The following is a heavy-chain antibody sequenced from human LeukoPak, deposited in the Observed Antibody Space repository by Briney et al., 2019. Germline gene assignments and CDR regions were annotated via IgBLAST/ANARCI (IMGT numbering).Heavy chain of an antibody. CDR3: ARQSPRWFDP. V-gene: IGHV1-2*02. CDR2: INPLSGGT. J-gene: IGHJ5*02. Sequence: ASLKVSCKASGYTFTDYYMHWVRQAPGQGLEWMGWINPLSGGTTYAQRFQGRVTMTRDTSITTAYMDLSRLRSDDTAVYYCARQSPRWFDPWGEGTLVTVSS. CDR1: GYTFTDYY.